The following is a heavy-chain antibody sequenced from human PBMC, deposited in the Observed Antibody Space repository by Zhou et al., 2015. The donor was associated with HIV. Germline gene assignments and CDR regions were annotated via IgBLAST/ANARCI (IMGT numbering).Heavy chain of an antibody. Sequence: QVHLVQSGAEVKKPGASVKVSCGASGYTFTSSGISWVRQAPGQGLEWMGWIAAYNGNTHHAQKLQGRVTLTTDTSTSTAYMELGSLRSDDTAVYYCARSGGAYGMDVWGQGTTVTVSS. CDR2: IAAYNGNT. V-gene: IGHV1-18*01. CDR3: ARSGGAYGMDV. J-gene: IGHJ6*02. CDR1: GYTFTSSG. D-gene: IGHD2-21*01.